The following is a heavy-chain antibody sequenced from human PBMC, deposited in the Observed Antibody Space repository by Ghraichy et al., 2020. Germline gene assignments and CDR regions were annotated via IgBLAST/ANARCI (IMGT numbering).Heavy chain of an antibody. Sequence: SQTLSLTCNVSGGSISDSTYYWGWIRQPPGKGLEWIGSVFNSEDIYYNPSLKSRVTFSIETSKNHFSLRLNSVTAADTAVYFCATAPMLMVRAEYFKHWGPGTLVTVSS. V-gene: IGHV4-39*02. J-gene: IGHJ1*01. CDR1: GGSISDSTYY. CDR2: VFNSEDI. D-gene: IGHD3-10*01. CDR3: ATAPMLMVRAEYFKH.